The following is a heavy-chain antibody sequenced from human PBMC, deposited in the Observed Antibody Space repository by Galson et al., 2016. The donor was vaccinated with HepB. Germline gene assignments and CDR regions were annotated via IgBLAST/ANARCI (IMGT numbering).Heavy chain of an antibody. Sequence: SLRLSCAASGFTFSRYTMHWVRQAPGKGLEWAAIISYDGNKKFYADSVNGRFTISRDNSKNTLYVQMNSLKPEDTAMYYCARISVWYGDVSYDFDIWGQGTMVTVSS. CDR2: ISYDGNKK. J-gene: IGHJ3*02. CDR1: GFTFSRYT. CDR3: ARISVWYGDVSYDFDI. V-gene: IGHV3-30*04. D-gene: IGHD3-10*01.